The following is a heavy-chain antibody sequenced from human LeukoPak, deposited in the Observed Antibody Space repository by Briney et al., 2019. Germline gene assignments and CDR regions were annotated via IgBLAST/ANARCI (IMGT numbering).Heavy chain of an antibody. Sequence: PGGSLRLSCAASGFAFSSYAMSWVRQAPGKGLEWVSAIGASGGGSFDADFVKGRFTLSRDNSKNMLFLQINSLRAKDTAVYYCAKHYGSGTYYNYFDYWGQGTLVTVSS. D-gene: IGHD3-10*01. CDR1: GFAFSSYA. J-gene: IGHJ4*02. CDR2: IGASGGGS. V-gene: IGHV3-23*01. CDR3: AKHYGSGTYYNYFDY.